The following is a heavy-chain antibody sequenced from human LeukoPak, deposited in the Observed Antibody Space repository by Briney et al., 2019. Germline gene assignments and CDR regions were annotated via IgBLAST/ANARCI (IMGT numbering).Heavy chain of an antibody. CDR2: IHYSGST. CDR1: GGSISCFY. D-gene: IGHD2-2*01. J-gene: IGHJ6*03. CDR3: ARAHDCSSAGCSYYSYYMDV. V-gene: IGHV4-59*01. Sequence: PSETLSLTCTVSGGSISCFYWSWIRQPPGKGLEWIGYIHYSGSTTYNPSLKSRVTISADTSKNKFSLKLTSVTAADTAVYYCARAHDCSSAGCSYYSYYMDVWGKGTTVTVSS.